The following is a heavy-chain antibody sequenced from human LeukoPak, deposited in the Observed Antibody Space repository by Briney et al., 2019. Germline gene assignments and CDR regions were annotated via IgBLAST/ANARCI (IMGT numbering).Heavy chain of an antibody. CDR1: GFTFNTYE. CDR2: ISSSGNTI. D-gene: IGHD5-18*01. J-gene: IGHJ4*02. V-gene: IGHV3-48*03. Sequence: PGGSLRLSCAASGFTFNTYEMNWVRQSPGKGLEWVSYISSSGNTIYYTDSVKGRFSISRNNAKNSLYQQMDSLKAEDTAVYYCARGRFYSYTYYFDYWGQGTLVTVSS. CDR3: ARGRFYSYTYYFDY.